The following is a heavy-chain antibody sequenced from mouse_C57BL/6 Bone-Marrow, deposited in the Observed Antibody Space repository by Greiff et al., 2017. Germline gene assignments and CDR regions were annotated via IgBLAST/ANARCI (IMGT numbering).Heavy chain of an antibody. V-gene: IGHV1-82*01. D-gene: IGHD1-1*01. J-gene: IGHJ2*01. Sequence: QVQLKESGPELVKPGASVKISCKASGYAFSSSWMNWVKQRPGKGLEWIGRIYPGDGDTNYNGKFKGKATLTADKSSSTAYMQLSSLTSEDSAVYFCARSEFITTVVADYWGQGTTLTVSS. CDR2: IYPGDGDT. CDR3: ARSEFITTVVADY. CDR1: GYAFSSSW.